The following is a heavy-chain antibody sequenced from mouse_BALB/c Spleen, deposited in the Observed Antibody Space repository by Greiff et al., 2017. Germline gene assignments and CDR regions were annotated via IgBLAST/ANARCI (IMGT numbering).Heavy chain of an antibody. J-gene: IGHJ4*01. Sequence: QVQLQQPGAELVKPGASVKLSCKASGYTFTSYWMHWVKQRPGQGLEWIGEINPSNGRTNYNEKFKSKATLTVDKSSSTAYMQLSSLTSEDSAVYYCARYRGGYYAMDYWGQGTSVTVSS. CDR1: GYTFTSYW. CDR2: INPSNGRT. D-gene: IGHD2-14*01. V-gene: IGHV1S81*02. CDR3: ARYRGGYYAMDY.